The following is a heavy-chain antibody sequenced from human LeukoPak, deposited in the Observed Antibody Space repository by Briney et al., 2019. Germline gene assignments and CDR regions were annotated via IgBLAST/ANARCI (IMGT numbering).Heavy chain of an antibody. V-gene: IGHV1-2*02. CDR2: INPNSGGT. D-gene: IGHD2-15*01. Sequence: ASVNVSCKSSGYTFTGYYMHWVRQAPGQGLEWMGWINPNSGGTNYAQKFQGRVTMTRDTSISTAYMELSGLRSDDTAVYYCARGPRYCSGGSCQSYWGQGTLVTGSS. CDR3: ARGPRYCSGGSCQSY. CDR1: GYTFTGYY. J-gene: IGHJ4*02.